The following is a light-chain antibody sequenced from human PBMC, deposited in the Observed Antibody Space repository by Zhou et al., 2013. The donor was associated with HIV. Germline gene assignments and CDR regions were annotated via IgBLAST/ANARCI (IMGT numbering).Light chain of an antibody. CDR3: QQTNTFPHT. CDR2: AAS. V-gene: IGKV1-12*01. J-gene: IGKJ4*01. Sequence: DILMTQSPPSLSASVGDRVTITCRASQGITGALAWYQQKPGKAPKVLIYAASSLQSGVPSRFSGSESGTDFTLIISSLQPEDFATYYCQQTNTFPHTFGGGPRWRSN. CDR1: QGITGA.